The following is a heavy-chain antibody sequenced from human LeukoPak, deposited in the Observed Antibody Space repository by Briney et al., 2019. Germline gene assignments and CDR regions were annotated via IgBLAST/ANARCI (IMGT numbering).Heavy chain of an antibody. CDR3: ARSPIDFWSGYFDY. V-gene: IGHV4-59*01. J-gene: IGHJ4*02. CDR1: GGSISSYY. Sequence: PSETLSLTCTVSGGSISSYYWSWIRQPPGKGLEWIGYIYYSGSTNYNPSLKSRVTISVDTSKNQFALKLSSVTAADTAVYYCARSPIDFWSGYFDYWGQGTLVTVSS. D-gene: IGHD3-3*01. CDR2: IYYSGST.